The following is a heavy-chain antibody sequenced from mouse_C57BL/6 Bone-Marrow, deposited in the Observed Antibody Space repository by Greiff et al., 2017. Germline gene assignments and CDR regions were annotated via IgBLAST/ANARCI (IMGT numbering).Heavy chain of an antibody. Sequence: QVQLQQPGAELVKPGASVKVSCKASGYTFTSYWMHWVKQRPGQGLEWIGRLHPSDSDTNYNQKFKGKATLTVDKSSSTAYMQLSSLTSEDSAVYYCAMGYYGSPYAMDYWGQGTSVTVSS. CDR1: GYTFTSYW. D-gene: IGHD1-1*01. V-gene: IGHV1-74*01. J-gene: IGHJ4*01. CDR3: AMGYYGSPYAMDY. CDR2: LHPSDSDT.